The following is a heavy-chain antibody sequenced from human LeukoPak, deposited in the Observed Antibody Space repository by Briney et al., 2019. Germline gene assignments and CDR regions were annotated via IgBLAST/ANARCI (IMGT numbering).Heavy chain of an antibody. Sequence: GGSLILSCAASGFTFSRYGMHWVRQAPGKGLEWVAVISYDGSNKYYADSVKGRFTISRDNSKNTLYLQMNSLRAEDTAVYYCAEDGDSSGWYYFDYWGQGTLVTVSS. CDR2: ISYDGSNK. CDR3: AEDGDSSGWYYFDY. CDR1: GFTFSRYG. V-gene: IGHV3-30*18. J-gene: IGHJ4*02. D-gene: IGHD6-19*01.